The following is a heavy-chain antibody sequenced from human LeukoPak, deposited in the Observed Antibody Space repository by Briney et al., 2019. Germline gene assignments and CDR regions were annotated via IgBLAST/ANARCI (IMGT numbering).Heavy chain of an antibody. CDR1: GGSISSYY. CDR2: IYTSGST. CDR3: ARLRAVAGKANWFDP. D-gene: IGHD6-19*01. Sequence: SETLSLTCTVSGGSISSYYWSWIRQPPGKGLEWIGYIYTSGSTNYNPSLKSRVTISVDTSRNQFSLKLSSVTAAGTAVYYCARLRAVAGKANWFDPWGQGTLVTVSS. V-gene: IGHV4-4*09. J-gene: IGHJ5*02.